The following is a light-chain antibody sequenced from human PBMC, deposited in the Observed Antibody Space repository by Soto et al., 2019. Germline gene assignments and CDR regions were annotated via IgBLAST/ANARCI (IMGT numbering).Light chain of an antibody. CDR2: EVT. Sequence: QSVLTQPASVSGSPGQSITISCTGTSSDVGGYNFVSWYQHHPGKAPKLIIYEVTTRPSGVSNRFSASKSGNTASLTISGLQAEDEADYYCSSYTNTSTLVGCGGGTKLTVL. V-gene: IGLV2-14*01. J-gene: IGLJ2*01. CDR3: SSYTNTSTLVG. CDR1: SSDVGGYNF.